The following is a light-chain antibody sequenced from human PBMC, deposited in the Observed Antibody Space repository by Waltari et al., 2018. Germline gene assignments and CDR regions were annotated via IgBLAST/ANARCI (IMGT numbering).Light chain of an antibody. CDR1: ALPKKY. Sequence: SYELTQPPSVSVSPGHTARITCSGDALPKKYAYWYQQKSGQAPVLVIYEDSKRPAGIPERVSGSSSGTMATLTISGAQVEDEDDYYCYSTDSSGNHRVFGGGTKLTVL. V-gene: IGLV3-10*03. J-gene: IGLJ2*01. CDR2: EDS. CDR3: YSTDSSGNHRV.